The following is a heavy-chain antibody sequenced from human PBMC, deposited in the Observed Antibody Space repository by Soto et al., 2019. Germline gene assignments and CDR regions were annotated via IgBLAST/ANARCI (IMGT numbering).Heavy chain of an antibody. D-gene: IGHD3-3*01. J-gene: IGHJ4*02. CDR2: INHSGST. V-gene: IGHV4-34*01. Sequence: SETLSLTCAVYGGSFSGYYWSWIRQPPGKGLEWIGKINHSGSTNYNPSLKSLVTISVERSKNQFSLKLSSVTAADTAVYYCARAFRYYDFWSGYYDYWGQGTLVTVSS. CDR1: GGSFSGYY. CDR3: ARAFRYYDFWSGYYDY.